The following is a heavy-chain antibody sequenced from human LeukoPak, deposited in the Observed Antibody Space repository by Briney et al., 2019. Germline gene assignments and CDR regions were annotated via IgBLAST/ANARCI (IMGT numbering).Heavy chain of an antibody. CDR1: GGSISSSSYY. V-gene: IGHV4-39*01. J-gene: IGHJ6*02. CDR3: ARVLGTGLLSPRYYYYYGVDV. D-gene: IGHD2-2*01. Sequence: SETLSLTCTVSGGSISSSSYYWGWIRQPPGKGLEWIGSIYYSGSTYYNPSLKSRVTISVDTSKNQFSLKLSSVTAADTAVYYCARVLGTGLLSPRYYYYYGVDVWGQGTTVTVSS. CDR2: IYYSGST.